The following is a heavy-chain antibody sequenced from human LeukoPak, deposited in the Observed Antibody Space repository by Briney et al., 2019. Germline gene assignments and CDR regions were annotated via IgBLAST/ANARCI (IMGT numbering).Heavy chain of an antibody. CDR2: IYTSGST. J-gene: IGHJ6*03. D-gene: IGHD1-1*01. CDR1: GGSISSYY. V-gene: IGHV4-4*07. Sequence: PSETLSLTCTVSGGSISSYYWSWIRQPAGKGLEWIGRIYTSGSTNYNPSLKSRVTMSVDTSKNQFSLKLSSVTAADTAVYYCARARLGDNWNYYYMDVWGKGTTVTVSS. CDR3: ARARLGDNWNYYYMDV.